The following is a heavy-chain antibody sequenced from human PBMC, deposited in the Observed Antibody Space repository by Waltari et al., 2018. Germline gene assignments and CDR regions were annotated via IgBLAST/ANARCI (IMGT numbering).Heavy chain of an antibody. Sequence: QVQLQESGPGLVKPSETLSLTCTVSGGSISSHYWSWIRQPPGKGLEWIGYIYYSGSTNYNPSLKSRVTISVDTSKNQFSLKLSSVTAADTAVYYCARASNSNSNDYWGQGTLVTVSS. CDR1: GGSISSHY. CDR2: IYYSGST. V-gene: IGHV4-59*11. CDR3: ARASNSNSNDY. D-gene: IGHD4-4*01. J-gene: IGHJ4*02.